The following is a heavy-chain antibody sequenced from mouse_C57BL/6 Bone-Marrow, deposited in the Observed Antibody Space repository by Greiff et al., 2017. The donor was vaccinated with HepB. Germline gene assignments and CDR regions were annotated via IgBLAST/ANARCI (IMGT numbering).Heavy chain of an antibody. V-gene: IGHV1-15*01. CDR2: IDPETGGT. D-gene: IGHD1-1*01. CDR1: GYTFTDYE. Sequence: VQLQQSGAELVRPGASVTLSCKASGYTFTDYEMHWVKQSPLHGLEWIGAIDPETGGTAYNQKFKGKAILTADKSSSTAYMELRSLTSEDSAVYYCSNYYGSRYFDYWGQGTTLTVSS. CDR3: SNYYGSRYFDY. J-gene: IGHJ2*01.